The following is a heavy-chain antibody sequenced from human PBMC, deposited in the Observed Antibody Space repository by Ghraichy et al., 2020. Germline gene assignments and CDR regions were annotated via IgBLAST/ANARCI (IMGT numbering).Heavy chain of an antibody. Sequence: GGSLNISCKGSGYSFSSYWIGWVRQMPGKGLDWMGIIYPGDSDTRYSPSFQGQVTISVDKSISTAYLQWSSLKASDTAMYYCARVQMATIGWFDPWGQGTLVTVSS. CDR3: ARVQMATIGWFDP. V-gene: IGHV5-51*01. D-gene: IGHD5-24*01. CDR1: GYSFSSYW. CDR2: IYPGDSDT. J-gene: IGHJ5*02.